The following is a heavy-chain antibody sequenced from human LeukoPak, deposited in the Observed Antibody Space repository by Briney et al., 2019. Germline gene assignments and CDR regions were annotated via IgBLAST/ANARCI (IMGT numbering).Heavy chain of an antibody. CDR1: GGSISSYY. CDR3: ARDRSSSGWAGYYYYYYMDV. J-gene: IGHJ6*03. CDR2: IYYSGST. D-gene: IGHD6-19*01. V-gene: IGHV4-59*01. Sequence: PSETLSLTCTVSGGSISSYYWSWIRQPPGKGLEWIGYIYYSGSTNYNPSLKSRVTISVDTSKNQFSLKLSSVTAADTAVYYCARDRSSSGWAGYYYYYYMDVWGKGTTVTISS.